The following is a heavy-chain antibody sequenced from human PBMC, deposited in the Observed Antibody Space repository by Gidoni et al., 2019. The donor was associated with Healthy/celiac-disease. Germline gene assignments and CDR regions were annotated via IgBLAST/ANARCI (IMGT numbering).Heavy chain of an antibody. CDR1: GFTFSSYA. V-gene: IGHV3-23*01. J-gene: IGHJ6*02. Sequence: EVQLLESGGGLVQPGGSLRLSCAASGFTFSSYAMSWVRQAPGKGFEWVSAISGSGGSTYYADSVKGRFTISRDNSKNTLYLQMNSLRAEDTAVYYCAKDLYYYYGMDVWGQGTTVTVSS. CDR3: AKDLYYYYGMDV. CDR2: ISGSGGST.